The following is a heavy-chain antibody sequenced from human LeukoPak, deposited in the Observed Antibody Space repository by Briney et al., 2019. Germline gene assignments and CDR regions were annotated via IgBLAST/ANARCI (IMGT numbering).Heavy chain of an antibody. V-gene: IGHV4-39*01. J-gene: IGHJ4*02. D-gene: IGHD3-10*01. CDR1: SGSITAIDNHY. CDR3: AGQRAWFGEWAFDY. CDR2: INRGGHT. Sequence: PSETLSLTCSMSSGSITAIDNHYWGWIRQPPGKGLEWIGSINRGGHTYCNPPLESRFTISVDTSKNQFSLMVTSVTAADTAVYYCAGQRAWFGEWAFDYWGPGTLVTVSS.